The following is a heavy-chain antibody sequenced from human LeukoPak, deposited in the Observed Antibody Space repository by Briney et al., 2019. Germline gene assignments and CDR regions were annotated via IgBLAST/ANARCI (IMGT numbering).Heavy chain of an antibody. CDR2: INHSGST. D-gene: IGHD3-22*01. Sequence: PSETLSLTCAVYGGSFSGYYWSWIRQPPGKGLEGIGEINHSGSTNYNPSLKSRVTISVDTSKNQFSLKLSSVTAADTAVYYCATLEYDSSGYYNDYWGQGTLVTVSS. V-gene: IGHV4-34*01. CDR3: ATLEYDSSGYYNDY. J-gene: IGHJ4*02. CDR1: GGSFSGYY.